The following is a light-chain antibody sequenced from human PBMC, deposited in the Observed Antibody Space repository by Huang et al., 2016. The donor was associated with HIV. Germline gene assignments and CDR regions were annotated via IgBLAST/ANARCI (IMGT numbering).Light chain of an antibody. CDR3: QQRTNWPLT. Sequence: EIVLTQSPATLSLSPGERATLSCRASQSVFTYLAWYQQKPGQAPRLLIYAVSKRATGIPARFSGSGSGTDFTLTISGLEPEDFAVYYCQQRTNWPLTFGGGTKVEIK. CDR2: AVS. J-gene: IGKJ4*01. V-gene: IGKV3-11*01. CDR1: QSVFTY.